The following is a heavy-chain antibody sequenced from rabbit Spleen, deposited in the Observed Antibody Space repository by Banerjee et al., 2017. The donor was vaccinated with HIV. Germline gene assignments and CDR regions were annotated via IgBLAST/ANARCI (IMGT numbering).Heavy chain of an antibody. V-gene: IGHV1S7*01. CDR3: ARAVSFYAYGSSYFAL. CDR2: IDPNFGNT. Sequence: QLVESGGGLVQPEGSLTLTCTASGFSFSNYYMSWVRQAPGKGLEWIGYIDPNFGNTFYATWVNGRFTISSHNAQNTLYLQLDSLTVADTATYFCARAVSFYAYGSSYFALWGQGTLVTVS. CDR1: GFSFSNYY. D-gene: IGHD8-1*01. J-gene: IGHJ3*01.